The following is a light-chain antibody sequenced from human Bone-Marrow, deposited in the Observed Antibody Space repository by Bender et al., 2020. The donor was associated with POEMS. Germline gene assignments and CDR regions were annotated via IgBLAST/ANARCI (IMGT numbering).Light chain of an antibody. CDR1: ALSRQY. J-gene: IGLJ1*01. CDR2: KDR. V-gene: IGLV3-25*03. Sequence: SSELTQPPSVSVSPGQTARITCSGDALSRQYAYWYQQKPGQAPVLVIYKDRERPSGIPERFSGSNSGTTVTLTISGVQAEDEADYYCQSADSNGFYVFGTGTKVTVL. CDR3: QSADSNGFYV.